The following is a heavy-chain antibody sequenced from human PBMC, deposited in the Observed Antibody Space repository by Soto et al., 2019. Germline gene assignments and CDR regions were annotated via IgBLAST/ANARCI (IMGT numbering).Heavy chain of an antibody. D-gene: IGHD4-17*01. Sequence: QVQLVQSGAEVKKPGASATVSCKASGYTFTSYGISWVRQAPGQGLEWMGWISAYNGNTNYAQKLQGRVTMTTDTSTSTAYMELMSLRSDDTAVYYCARDVGTTVTTTGYFDYWGQGTLVTVSS. CDR3: ARDVGTTVTTTGYFDY. J-gene: IGHJ4*02. CDR1: GYTFTSYG. CDR2: ISAYNGNT. V-gene: IGHV1-18*01.